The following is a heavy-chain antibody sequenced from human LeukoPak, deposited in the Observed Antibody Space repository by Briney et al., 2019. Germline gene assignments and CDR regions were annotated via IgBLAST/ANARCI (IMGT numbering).Heavy chain of an antibody. CDR1: GGTFSSYA. D-gene: IGHD4-17*01. CDR3: ACTVTTRSSYAFDI. Sequence: ASVKVSCKASGGTFSSYAISWVRQAPGQGLEWMGRIIPILGIANYAQKFQGRVTITADKSTSTAYMELSSLRPEDTAVYYCACTVTTRSSYAFDIWGQGTMVTVSS. V-gene: IGHV1-69*04. J-gene: IGHJ3*02. CDR2: IIPILGIA.